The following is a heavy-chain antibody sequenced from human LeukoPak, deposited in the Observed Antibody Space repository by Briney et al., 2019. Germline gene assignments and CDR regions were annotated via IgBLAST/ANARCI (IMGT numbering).Heavy chain of an antibody. CDR1: GFTFRNYA. D-gene: IGHD3-22*01. CDR3: ARLPTFYYDSSHYHYDY. CDR2: ISGSGPST. J-gene: IGHJ4*02. V-gene: IGHV3-23*01. Sequence: GGSLRLSCAASGFTFRNYAMSWVRQSPGKGLEWASSISGSGPSTDYADSVKGRFTISRDKAKNTLYLQMNSLRAEDTAVYYCARLPTFYYDSSHYHYDYWGQGTLVTVSS.